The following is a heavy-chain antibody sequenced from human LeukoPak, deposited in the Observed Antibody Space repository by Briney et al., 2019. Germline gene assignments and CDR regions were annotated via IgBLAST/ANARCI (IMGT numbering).Heavy chain of an antibody. V-gene: IGHV3-30*02. D-gene: IGHD3-22*01. Sequence: GGSLRLSCAASGFTFSSYGMHWVRQVPGKGLEWVAFIRYDGSNKYYVDSVKGRFTISRDNSKNTLYLQMNSLRAEGTAVYYCANQLDYYDSSGYQHYFEYWGQGTLVTVSS. CDR3: ANQLDYYDSSGYQHYFEY. J-gene: IGHJ4*02. CDR2: IRYDGSNK. CDR1: GFTFSSYG.